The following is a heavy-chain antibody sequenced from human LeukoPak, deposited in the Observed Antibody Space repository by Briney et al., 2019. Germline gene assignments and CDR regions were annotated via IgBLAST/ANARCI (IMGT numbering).Heavy chain of an antibody. CDR1: GFTFSGSA. CDR2: IRSKANSYAT. D-gene: IGHD4-23*01. CDR3: TRHGDGGRLFDY. Sequence: PGGSLRLSCAASGFTFSGSAMHWVRQASGKGLEWVGRIRSKANSYATAYAASVKGRFTISRDDSKNTAYLQMNSLKTEDTAVYYCTRHGDGGRLFDYWGQGTLVTVSS. V-gene: IGHV3-73*01. J-gene: IGHJ4*02.